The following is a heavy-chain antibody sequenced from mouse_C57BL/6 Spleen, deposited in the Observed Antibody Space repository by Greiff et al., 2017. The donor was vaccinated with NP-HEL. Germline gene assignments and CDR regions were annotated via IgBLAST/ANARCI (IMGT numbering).Heavy chain of an antibody. CDR2: IYPGDGDT. D-gene: IGHD1-1*01. J-gene: IGHJ1*03. CDR1: GYAFSSSW. CDR3: ARERLTTSPV. Sequence: VQLKESGPELVKPGASVKISCKASGYAFSSSWMNWVKQRPGKGLEWIGRIYPGDGDTNYNGKFKGKATLTADKSSSTAYMQLSSLTSEDSAVYFCARERLTTSPVWGTGTTVTVSS. V-gene: IGHV1-82*01.